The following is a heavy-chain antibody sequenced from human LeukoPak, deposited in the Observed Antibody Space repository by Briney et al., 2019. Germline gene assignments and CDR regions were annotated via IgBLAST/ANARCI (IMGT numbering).Heavy chain of an antibody. CDR1: GYSFSYYW. D-gene: IGHD3-22*01. CDR2: IYPGDSDT. CDR3: ARQDGSAYYYFDY. Sequence: GESLKISCKGSGYSFSYYWIAWVRQMPGKGLEWMGIIYPGDSDTRYSPSLQGQVTISADKSTSTAYLQWSSLKASDTDMYYCARQDGSAYYYFDYWGQGTLVTVSS. V-gene: IGHV5-51*01. J-gene: IGHJ4*02.